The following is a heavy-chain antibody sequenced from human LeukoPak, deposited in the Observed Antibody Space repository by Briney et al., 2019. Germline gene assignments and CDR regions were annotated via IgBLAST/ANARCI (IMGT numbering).Heavy chain of an antibody. Sequence: ASVKVSCKASGYTFTSYDINWVRQATGQGLEWMGWMYPYSGNTGYLQKFQGRVTMTRNNSISTAYMELSSLRSEDTAVYYCARGIAARRLVYWGQGTLVTVSS. V-gene: IGHV1-8*01. CDR3: ARGIAARRLVY. J-gene: IGHJ4*02. CDR2: MYPYSGNT. D-gene: IGHD6-6*01. CDR1: GYTFTSYD.